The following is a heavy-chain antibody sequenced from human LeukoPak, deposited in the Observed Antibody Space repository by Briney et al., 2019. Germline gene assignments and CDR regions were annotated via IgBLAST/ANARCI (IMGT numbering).Heavy chain of an antibody. CDR2: IKQDGSEK. J-gene: IGHJ6*02. Sequence: GGSLRLSCAASGFTFSSYWMSWVRQAPGKGLEWVANIKQDGSEKYYVDSVKGRFTISRDNAKNSLYLQMNSLRAEDTAVYYCARDYFSGDYDYHYYGMDVWGQGTTVTVSS. CDR1: GFTFSSYW. V-gene: IGHV3-7*01. D-gene: IGHD4-17*01. CDR3: ARDYFSGDYDYHYYGMDV.